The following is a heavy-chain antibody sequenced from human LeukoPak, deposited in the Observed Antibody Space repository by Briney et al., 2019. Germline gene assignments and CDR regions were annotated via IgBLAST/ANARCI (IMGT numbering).Heavy chain of an antibody. J-gene: IGHJ3*02. V-gene: IGHV3-21*01. Sequence: GGSLRLSYAASGFTFSSYNMNWVRQAPGKGLEWVSSISSSSNYIHYADSVRGRFTISRDNAKNSLYLQMNSLRAEDTAVYYCARGKSAFDIWGQGTMVTVSS. CDR1: GFTFSSYN. CDR3: ARGKSAFDI. CDR2: ISSSSNYI.